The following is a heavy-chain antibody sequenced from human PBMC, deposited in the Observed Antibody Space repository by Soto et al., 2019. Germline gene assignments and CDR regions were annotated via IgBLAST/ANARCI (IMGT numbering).Heavy chain of an antibody. V-gene: IGHV3-30*18. Sequence: QVQLVEPGGGVVQPGTSLRLSCAASGFTFIGYAMHWVRQAPGKGLEWVAVVSYDGSHKYSADSVKGRFTISRDNSKNTLYLEMYSLRAEDTAVYYCAKDIKYSSGWRNPHDYGVQGTLVPVSS. CDR1: GFTFIGYA. D-gene: IGHD6-19*01. CDR3: AKDIKYSSGWRNPHDY. CDR2: VSYDGSHK. J-gene: IGHJ4*02.